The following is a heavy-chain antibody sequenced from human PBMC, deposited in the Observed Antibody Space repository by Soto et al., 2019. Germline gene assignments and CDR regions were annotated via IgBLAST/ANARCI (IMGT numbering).Heavy chain of an antibody. CDR3: ARDRGFVVRAPPVDY. CDR1: GYTFTSYG. D-gene: IGHD3-10*01. J-gene: IGHJ4*02. V-gene: IGHV1-18*01. Sequence: QVQLVQSGAEVKKPGASVKVSCKASGYTFTSYGISWVRQAPGQGLEWMGWISAYNGNTNYAQKLQGRVTMTTDTSTSTAYMALRSLRSADTAVYYCARDRGFVVRAPPVDYWGQGTLVTVSS. CDR2: ISAYNGNT.